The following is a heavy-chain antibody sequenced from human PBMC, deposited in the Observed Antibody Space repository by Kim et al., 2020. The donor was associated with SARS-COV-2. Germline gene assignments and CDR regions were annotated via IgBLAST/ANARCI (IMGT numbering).Heavy chain of an antibody. V-gene: IGHV3-7*01. CDR3: ARDRYCSSTSCYLNWFDP. CDR2: IKQDGSEK. D-gene: IGHD2-2*01. Sequence: GGSLRLSCAASGFTFSIYWMSWVRQAPGKGLEWVANIKQDGSEKYYVDSVKGRFTISRDNAKNSLYLQMNSLRAEDTAVYYCARDRYCSSTSCYLNWFDPWGQGTLVTVSS. CDR1: GFTFSIYW. J-gene: IGHJ5*02.